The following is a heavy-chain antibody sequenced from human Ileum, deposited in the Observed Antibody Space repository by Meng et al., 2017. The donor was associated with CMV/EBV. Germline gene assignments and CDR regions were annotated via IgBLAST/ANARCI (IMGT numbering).Heavy chain of an antibody. Sequence: SETLSLTCTVSAGSISRGDYHWNWNRQVPGKGLEWIGYIHYTGSTYFSSSLTSRLAMSVDTSKTQFPLRQTSVTAADTAVYYCARHWVGGSLFFQHWGQGTLVTVSS. CDR3: ARHWVGGSLFFQH. D-gene: IGHD1-26*01. V-gene: IGHV4-30-4*08. CDR1: AGSISRGDYH. CDR2: IHYTGST. J-gene: IGHJ1*01.